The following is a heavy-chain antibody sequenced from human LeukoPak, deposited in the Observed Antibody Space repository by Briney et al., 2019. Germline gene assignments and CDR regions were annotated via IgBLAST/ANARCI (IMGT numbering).Heavy chain of an antibody. V-gene: IGHV1-46*01. J-gene: IGHJ4*02. Sequence: GASVKVSCKASGYTFTSYYMHWVRQAPGQGLEWMGIINPSGGSTSYAQKFQGRVTMTRDMSTSTVYMELSSLGSEDTAVYYCARDSGLLELLLNYWGQGTLVTVSS. CDR3: ARDSGLLELLLNY. D-gene: IGHD1-26*01. CDR2: INPSGGST. CDR1: GYTFTSYY.